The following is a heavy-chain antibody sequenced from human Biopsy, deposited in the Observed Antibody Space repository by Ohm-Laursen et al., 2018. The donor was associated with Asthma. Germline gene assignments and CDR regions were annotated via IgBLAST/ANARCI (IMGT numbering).Heavy chain of an antibody. Sequence: SVKVSCKSLGGTFNTYVIGWVRQAPGQGLEWMGGINVVFGTTTYPQKFQDRVTITADDSTSTVYMELSSLRSEDTAVYYCARKAGSCISRTCYSLDFWGQGTLVTVSS. CDR3: ARKAGSCISRTCYSLDF. J-gene: IGHJ4*02. D-gene: IGHD2-2*01. CDR2: INVVFGTT. V-gene: IGHV1-69*13. CDR1: GGTFNTYV.